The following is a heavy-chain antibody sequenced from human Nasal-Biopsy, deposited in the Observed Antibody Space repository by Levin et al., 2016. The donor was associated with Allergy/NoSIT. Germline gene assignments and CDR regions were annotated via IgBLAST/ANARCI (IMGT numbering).Heavy chain of an antibody. CDR1: GFTFSDYW. J-gene: IGHJ4*02. CDR2: IKTDGSET. D-gene: IGHD6-13*01. Sequence: LSLTCEASGFTFSDYWMHWVRQAPGKGLVWVSRIKTDGSETNYADSVKGRFTISRDNAKNTVYLQLNSLGVGDTAVYYCGRVPTAATGMGVDYWGQGTLVTVSS. V-gene: IGHV3-74*01. CDR3: GRVPTAATGMGVDY.